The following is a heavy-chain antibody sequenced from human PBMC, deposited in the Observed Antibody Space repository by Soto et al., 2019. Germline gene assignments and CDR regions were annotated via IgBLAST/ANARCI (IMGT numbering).Heavy chain of an antibody. D-gene: IGHD1-26*01. CDR2: IYSGGST. CDR3: AGYSHKGD. J-gene: IGHJ4*02. Sequence: LMESGGGLVQPGGSLRLSCAASGFTVSNNYMSWVRQAPGKGLEWVSLIYSGGSTHYADSVKDRFTISRDNSKNTLYLQMSSLRVEVTAVYYCAGYSHKGDWGQGTLVTVSS. V-gene: IGHV3-66*01. CDR1: GFTVSNNY.